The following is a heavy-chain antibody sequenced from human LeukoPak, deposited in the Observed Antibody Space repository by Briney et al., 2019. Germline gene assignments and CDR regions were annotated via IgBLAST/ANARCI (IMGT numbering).Heavy chain of an antibody. CDR2: TSSSGGTI. J-gene: IGHJ4*02. CDR3: ARDRYYYDSSGYTN. Sequence: PGGSLRLSCAASGFTFSSYEMNWVRQAPGKGLEWVSYTSSSGGTIYYADSVKGRFTISRDNAKNSLYLQMNSLRAEDTAVYYCARDRYYYDSSGYTNWGQGTLVTVSS. D-gene: IGHD3-22*01. CDR1: GFTFSSYE. V-gene: IGHV3-48*03.